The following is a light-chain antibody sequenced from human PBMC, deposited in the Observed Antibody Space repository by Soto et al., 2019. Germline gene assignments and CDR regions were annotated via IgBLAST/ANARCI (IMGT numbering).Light chain of an antibody. CDR3: QQYGYT. J-gene: IGKJ2*01. CDR2: DAS. CDR1: QSISSW. Sequence: DNQMTQSPSTLSASVGDRVTITCRASQSISSWLAWYQQKPGKAPKLLIYDASSLESGVPSRFSGSGSGTEFTLTISSLQPDDFATYYCQQYGYTFGQGTKLEIK. V-gene: IGKV1-5*01.